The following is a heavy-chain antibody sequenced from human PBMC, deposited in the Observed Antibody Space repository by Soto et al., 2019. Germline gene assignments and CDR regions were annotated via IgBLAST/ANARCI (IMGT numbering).Heavy chain of an antibody. V-gene: IGHV3-21*01. CDR1: GFTFSSYT. CDR2: ISSTSYI. Sequence: GSLRLSCAASGFTFSSYTMNWVRQAPGKGLEWVSSISSTSYIYYADSVKGRFTISRDNAKNSLYLQMNSLRAEDTAVYYCARDNWFDPWGQGTLVTVSS. J-gene: IGHJ5*02. CDR3: ARDNWFDP.